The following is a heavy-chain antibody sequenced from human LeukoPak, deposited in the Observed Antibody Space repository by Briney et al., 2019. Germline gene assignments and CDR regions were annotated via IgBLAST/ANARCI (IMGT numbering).Heavy chain of an antibody. D-gene: IGHD6-19*01. J-gene: IGHJ4*02. CDR1: GDSVSSNSAA. Sequence: SQTLSLTCATSGDSVSSNSAAWNWIRQSPSRGLEWLGRTYYRSKWYNDYAVSVKSRITINPDTSKNQFSLQLNSVTPEDTAVYYCAGAYIAVADYYFDYWGQGTLVTVSS. CDR2: TYYRSKWYN. V-gene: IGHV6-1*01. CDR3: AGAYIAVADYYFDY.